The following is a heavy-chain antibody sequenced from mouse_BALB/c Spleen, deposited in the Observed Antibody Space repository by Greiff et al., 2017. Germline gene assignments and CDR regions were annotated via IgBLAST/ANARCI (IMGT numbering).Heavy chain of an antibody. CDR1: GFNIKDTY. CDR2: IDPANGNT. J-gene: IGHJ4*01. Sequence: EVQLVESGAELVKPGASVKLSCTASGFNIKDTYMHWVKQRPEQGLEWIGRIDPANGNTKYDPKFQGKATITADTSSNTAYLQLSSLTSEDTAVYYCAPLLFYAMDYWGQGTSVTVSS. V-gene: IGHV14-3*02. CDR3: APLLFYAMDY. D-gene: IGHD2-1*01.